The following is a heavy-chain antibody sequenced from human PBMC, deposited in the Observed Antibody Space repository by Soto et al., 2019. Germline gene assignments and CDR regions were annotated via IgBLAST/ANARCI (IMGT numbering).Heavy chain of an antibody. CDR3: ASQLHAAGSGWGHFDY. D-gene: IGHD6-19*01. CDR1: GYPFSRKF. J-gene: IGHJ4*02. Sequence: PGESLKISCKTSGYPFSRKFIGWVRQVPGKGLEWMGVIYPGDSSARYSPSFKGHVTISADTSISTVYLQWSSLKASDTAIYFCASQLHAAGSGWGHFDYWGLGTLVTVSS. CDR2: IYPGDSSA. V-gene: IGHV5-51*01.